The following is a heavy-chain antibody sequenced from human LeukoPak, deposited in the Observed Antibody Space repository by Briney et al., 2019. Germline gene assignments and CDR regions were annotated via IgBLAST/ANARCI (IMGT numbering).Heavy chain of an antibody. CDR2: MNPNSGNT. CDR3: AREGYTSGFPFDI. V-gene: IGHV1-8*01. D-gene: IGHD6-19*01. CDR1: GYTFTSYD. J-gene: IGHJ3*02. Sequence: ASVKVSCKASGYTFTSYDINWVRQATGQGLEWMGWMNPNSGNTGYAQKFQGRVTMTTDTSTSTAYMELRSLRSDDTAVYYCAREGYTSGFPFDIWGQGTMVTVSS.